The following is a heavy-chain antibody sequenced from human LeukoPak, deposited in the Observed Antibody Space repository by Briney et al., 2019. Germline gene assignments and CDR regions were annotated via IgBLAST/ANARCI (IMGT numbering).Heavy chain of an antibody. V-gene: IGHV3-7*01. J-gene: IGHJ4*02. D-gene: IGHD3-10*01. CDR1: GFTFSSYW. CDR2: IKQDGSEK. Sequence: GGSLRLSCAASGFTFSSYWMSWVRQAPGKGLEWVANIKQDGSEKYYVDSVTGRFTISRDNAKNSLYLQMNSLRAEDTAVYFCARPYYYSSGSHPYWGQGSLVTVSS. CDR3: ARPYYYSSGSHPY.